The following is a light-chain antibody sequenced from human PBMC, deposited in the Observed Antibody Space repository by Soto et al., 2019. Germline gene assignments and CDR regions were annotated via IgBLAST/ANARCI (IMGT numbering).Light chain of an antibody. J-gene: IGLJ2*01. CDR3: SSYAGSNNLV. CDR2: EVN. CDR1: SSVVGGYNY. V-gene: IGLV2-8*01. Sequence: QSVLTQPPSASGSPGQSVTISCTGTSSVVGGYNYVSWYQQHPGKAPKLMISEVNKRPSGVPDRFSGSKSGNTASLTVSGLQAEDEADYYCSSYAGSNNLVFGGGTQLTVL.